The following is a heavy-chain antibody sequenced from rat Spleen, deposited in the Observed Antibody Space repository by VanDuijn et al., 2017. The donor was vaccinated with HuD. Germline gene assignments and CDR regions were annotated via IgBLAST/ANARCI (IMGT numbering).Heavy chain of an antibody. D-gene: IGHD1-11*01. CDR1: GFTFSNFW. CDR3: ARRSLGYGGYWYFDF. Sequence: EVQLVESGGGLVQPGRSMKLSCVASGFTFSNFWMTWIRQAPGKGLEWVASISNTGDNTYYRDSVKGRFTISRDNAKNTQYLQMDSLRSEDTATYYCARRSLGYGGYWYFDFWGPGTMVTVSS. J-gene: IGHJ1*01. V-gene: IGHV5-31*01. CDR2: ISNTGDNT.